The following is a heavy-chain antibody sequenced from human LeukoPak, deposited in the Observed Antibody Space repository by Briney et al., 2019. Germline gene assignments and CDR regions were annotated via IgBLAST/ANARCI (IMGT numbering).Heavy chain of an antibody. CDR1: GFTFDDYA. CDR2: ISWNSGSI. D-gene: IGHD5-24*01. CDR3: AKDFGVRDGYNLEYAFDI. Sequence: GGSLRLSCAASGFTFDDYAMHWVRQAPGKGLEWVSGISWNSGSIGYADSVKGRFTISRDNAKNSLYLQMNSLRAEDTALYYCAKDFGVRDGYNLEYAFDIWGQGTMVTVSS. V-gene: IGHV3-9*01. J-gene: IGHJ3*02.